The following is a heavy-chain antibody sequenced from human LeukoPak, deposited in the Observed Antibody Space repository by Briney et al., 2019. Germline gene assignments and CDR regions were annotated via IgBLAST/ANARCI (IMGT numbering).Heavy chain of an antibody. CDR3: ARDRTAMAYAFDY. J-gene: IGHJ4*02. CDR1: GGTFSSYA. Sequence: GASVKVSCKASGGTFSSYAISWVRQAPGQGLEWMRRIIPILGIANYAQKFQGRVTITADKSTSTAYMELSSLRSEDTAVYYCARDRTAMAYAFDYWGQGTLVTVSS. V-gene: IGHV1-69*04. D-gene: IGHD5-18*01. CDR2: IIPILGIA.